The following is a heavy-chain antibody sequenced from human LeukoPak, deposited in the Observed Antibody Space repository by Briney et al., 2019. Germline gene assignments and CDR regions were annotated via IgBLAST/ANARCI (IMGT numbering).Heavy chain of an antibody. V-gene: IGHV3-15*01. CDR3: TTDQRITVFGVVVNDHGAFDI. CDR2: IKSKSDGGTT. D-gene: IGHD3-3*01. CDR1: GFTFSNAW. Sequence: GGSLRLSCAASGFTFSNAWMNWVRQAPGKGLEWDGRIKSKSDGGTTDYAAPVKGRFTISRDDSKNTLYLQMNSLKTEDTAVYYCTTDQRITVFGVVVNDHGAFDIWGQGTMVTVSS. J-gene: IGHJ3*02.